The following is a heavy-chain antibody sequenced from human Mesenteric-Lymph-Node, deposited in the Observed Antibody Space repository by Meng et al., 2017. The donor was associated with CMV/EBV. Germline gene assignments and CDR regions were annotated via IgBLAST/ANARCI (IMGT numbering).Heavy chain of an antibody. CDR2: IRGSGTET. V-gene: IGHV3-23*01. J-gene: IGHJ6*02. D-gene: IGHD1-26*01. Sequence: GESLKISCVASGFTFSNYAMKWVRQAPGKGLEWVSVIRGSGTETYYADSVKGRFTISRDNSKNTLYLQMNSLRAEDTAVYYCARDRIVGATGYYYYYGMDVWGQGTTVTVSS. CDR3: ARDRIVGATGYYYYYGMDV. CDR1: GFTFSNYA.